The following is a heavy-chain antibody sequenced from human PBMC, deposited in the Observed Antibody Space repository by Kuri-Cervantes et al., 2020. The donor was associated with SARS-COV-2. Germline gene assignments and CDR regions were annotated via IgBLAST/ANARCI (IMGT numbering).Heavy chain of an antibody. CDR3: ARGEHWNDVSGY. CDR2: IIPILGIA. V-gene: IGHV1-69*04. CDR1: GYSFTTYG. D-gene: IGHD1-1*01. J-gene: IGHJ4*02. Sequence: SVKVSCKASGYSFTTYGMNWVPQAPGQGLEWMGRIIPILGIANYAQKFQGRVTITADKSTSTAYMELSSLRSEDTAVYYCARGEHWNDVSGYWGQGTLVTVSS.